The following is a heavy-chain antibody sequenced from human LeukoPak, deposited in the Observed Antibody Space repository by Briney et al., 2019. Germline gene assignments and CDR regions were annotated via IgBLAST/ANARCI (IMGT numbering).Heavy chain of an antibody. Sequence: WGSLSLPCTPSVLPHSQQQKSCPRQAPGKGLEWVANIEEDGSQKYYVDAVTGRFTISRDNAKNSLYLQMSTLRVEDTAVYFCARLGYPWYYDYWGKGPLVTVSS. CDR3: ARLGYPWYYDY. D-gene: IGHD2-15*01. CDR1: VLPHSQQQ. CDR2: IEEDGSQK. J-gene: IGHJ4*02. V-gene: IGHV3-7*01.